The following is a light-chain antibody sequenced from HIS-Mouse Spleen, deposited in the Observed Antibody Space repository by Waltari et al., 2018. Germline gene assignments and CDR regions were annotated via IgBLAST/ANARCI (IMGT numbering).Light chain of an antibody. Sequence: DIVMTHSPATLSVSPGDSATPSCRASQSVSSNLAWYQQKPGQAPRLLIYGASTRATGIPARFSGSGSGTEFTLTISSMQSEDFAVYYCQQYNNWPPYTFGQGTKLEIK. V-gene: IGKV3-15*01. CDR2: GAS. J-gene: IGKJ2*01. CDR3: QQYNNWPPYT. CDR1: QSVSSN.